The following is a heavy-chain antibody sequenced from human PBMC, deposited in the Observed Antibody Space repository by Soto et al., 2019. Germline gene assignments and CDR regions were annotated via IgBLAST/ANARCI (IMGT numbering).Heavy chain of an antibody. D-gene: IGHD3-22*01. CDR1: GFTFSSYN. Sequence: SLRTSCLASGFTFSSYNINCVRQAPGKGLEWVSYISSSSSTIYYADSVKGRFTISRDNAKNSLYLQMNSLRAEDTAVYYCASTVGSGYIWGQETMVTVSS. J-gene: IGHJ3*02. CDR3: ASTVGSGYI. V-gene: IGHV3-48*01. CDR2: ISSSSSTI.